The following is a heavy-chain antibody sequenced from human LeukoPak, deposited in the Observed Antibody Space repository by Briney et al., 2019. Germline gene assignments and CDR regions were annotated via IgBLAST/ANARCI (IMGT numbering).Heavy chain of an antibody. V-gene: IGHV4-30-2*01. CDR2: IYHSGST. J-gene: IGHJ6*03. Sequence: SQTLSLTCTVSGGSISSGGYYWSWIRQPPGKGLEWIGYIYHSGSTYYNPSLKSRVTISVDRSKNQFSLKLSSVTAADTAVYYCARSYSSSSMHPCCYYYYMDVWGKGTTVTVSS. CDR3: ARSYSSSSMHPCCYYYYMDV. CDR1: GGSISSGGYY. D-gene: IGHD6-6*01.